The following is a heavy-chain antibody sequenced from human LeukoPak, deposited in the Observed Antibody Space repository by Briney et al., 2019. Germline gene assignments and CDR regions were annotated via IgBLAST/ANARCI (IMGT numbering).Heavy chain of an antibody. V-gene: IGHV1-46*01. J-gene: IGHJ4*02. Sequence: GASVKVSCKASGYTFTNYYIHWVRQAPGQGLERIGIINPGGRSTSYAQKFQGRVTMTRDTSTSTVYMELSSLRSEDTAVYYCAREIGPIQLHLWGSAFDYWGQGTLVTVSS. CDR2: INPGGRST. D-gene: IGHD5-24*01. CDR3: AREIGPIQLHLWGSAFDY. CDR1: GYTFTNYY.